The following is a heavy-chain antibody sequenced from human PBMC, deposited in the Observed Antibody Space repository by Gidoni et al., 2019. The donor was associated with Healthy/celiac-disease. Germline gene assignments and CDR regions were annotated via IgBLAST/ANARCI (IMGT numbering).Heavy chain of an antibody. Sequence: VQLVDSGGGLVQPGGALRLSCAASGFTFSSYEMNWVRQAPGKGLEWVSYSSSSGSTIYYADSVKGRFTISRDNAKNSLYLQMNSLRAEDTAVYYCARENRGPFDYWGQGTLVTVSS. V-gene: IGHV3-48*03. CDR2: SSSSGSTI. J-gene: IGHJ4*02. D-gene: IGHD3-10*01. CDR1: GFTFSSYE. CDR3: ARENRGPFDY.